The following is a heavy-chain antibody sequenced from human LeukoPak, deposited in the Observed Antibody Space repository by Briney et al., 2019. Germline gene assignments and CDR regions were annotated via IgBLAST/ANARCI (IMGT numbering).Heavy chain of an antibody. CDR2: IYTSGST. D-gene: IGHD3-22*01. Sequence: PSETLSLTCTVSGGSISSYYWSWIRQPAGKGLEWTGRIYTSGSTNYNPSLKSRVTMSVDTSKNQFSLKLSSVTAADTAVYYCARDGFRRRYYDSRQNWFDPWGQGTLVTVSS. CDR3: ARDGFRRRYYDSRQNWFDP. CDR1: GGSISSYY. J-gene: IGHJ5*02. V-gene: IGHV4-4*07.